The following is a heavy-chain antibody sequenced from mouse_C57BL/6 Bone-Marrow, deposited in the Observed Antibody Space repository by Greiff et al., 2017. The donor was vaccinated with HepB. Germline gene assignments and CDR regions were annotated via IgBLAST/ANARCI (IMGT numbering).Heavy chain of an antibody. D-gene: IGHD2-5*01. J-gene: IGHJ4*01. V-gene: IGHV5-9-1*02. CDR3: TRAYYSNDYYAMDY. CDR1: GFTFSSYA. CDR2: ISSGGDYI. Sequence: DVMLVESGEGLVKPGGSLKLSCAASGFTFSSYAMSWVRQTPETRLEWVAYISSGGDYIYYADTVKGRFIISRDNARNTLYLQMSSLKSEDTAMYYCTRAYYSNDYYAMDYWGQGTSVTVSS.